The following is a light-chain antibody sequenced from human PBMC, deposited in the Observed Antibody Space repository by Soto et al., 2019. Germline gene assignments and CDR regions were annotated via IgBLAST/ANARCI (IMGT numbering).Light chain of an antibody. J-gene: IGLJ2*01. CDR2: LSSDGSH. CDR1: SGHSSYA. Sequence: QAVLTQSPSASASLGASVKLTCTLSSGHSSYAIAWHQQQAEKGPRYLMKLSSDGSHSKGDGIPDRLSGSSSGAERYLTISSLQSEDEADYYCQTWDTGARVVFGGGTKLTVL. CDR3: QTWDTGARVV. V-gene: IGLV4-69*01.